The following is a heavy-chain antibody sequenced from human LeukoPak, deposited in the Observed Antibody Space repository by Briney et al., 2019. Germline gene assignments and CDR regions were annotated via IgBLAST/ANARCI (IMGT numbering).Heavy chain of an antibody. D-gene: IGHD3-10*01. Sequence: GGSLRLSCAASGFTFSSYGMSWVRQAPGKGLEWVSAISGSGGSTYYADSVKGRFTISRDNAKNSLFLQMNSLRAEDTALYYCAKATVVAWFGEFPFDYWGQGTLVTVSS. V-gene: IGHV3-23*01. CDR2: ISGSGGST. J-gene: IGHJ4*02. CDR1: GFTFSSYG. CDR3: AKATVVAWFGEFPFDY.